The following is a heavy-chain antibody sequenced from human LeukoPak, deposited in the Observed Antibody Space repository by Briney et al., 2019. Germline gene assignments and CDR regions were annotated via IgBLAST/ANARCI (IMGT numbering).Heavy chain of an antibody. CDR2: INSDGSTT. CDR3: ARAARADCTSPTCHSWLAP. D-gene: IGHD2/OR15-2a*01. V-gene: IGHV3-74*01. Sequence: LRLSCAASGFTLSNSWIHWVRQAPGKGLVWVSRINSDGSTTTYADSVKGRFTISRDNAKNTLYLQMNSLRAEDTAVYYCARAARADCTSPTCHSWLAPWGQGTQVTVSS. CDR1: GFTLSNSW. J-gene: IGHJ5*02.